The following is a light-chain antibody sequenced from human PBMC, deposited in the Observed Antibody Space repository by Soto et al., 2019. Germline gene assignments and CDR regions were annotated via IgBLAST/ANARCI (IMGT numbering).Light chain of an antibody. Sequence: QSALTQPPSASGSPGQSVTISCTGTSSDVGGYNYVSWYQQHPGKAPKLMIYEVNNRPSGVPDRFSGSKSGNTASLTVSGLQAEDEADYYCSSYAGSELVFGGGTKRPS. CDR2: EVN. CDR1: SSDVGGYNY. J-gene: IGLJ2*01. V-gene: IGLV2-8*01. CDR3: SSYAGSELV.